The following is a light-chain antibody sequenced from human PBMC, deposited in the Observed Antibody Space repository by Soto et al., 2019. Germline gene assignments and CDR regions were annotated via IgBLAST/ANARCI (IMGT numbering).Light chain of an antibody. Sequence: QSVLTQPASVSGSPGQSITISCTGTSSDVGSYNLVSWYQLHPGKAPKLIIYEVNKRPSGVSNRFSGSKSGNTASLTISGLLAEDEADYYCCSYASSFTWLFGGGTKLTVL. CDR2: EVN. J-gene: IGLJ3*02. V-gene: IGLV2-23*02. CDR1: SSDVGSYNL. CDR3: CSYASSFTWL.